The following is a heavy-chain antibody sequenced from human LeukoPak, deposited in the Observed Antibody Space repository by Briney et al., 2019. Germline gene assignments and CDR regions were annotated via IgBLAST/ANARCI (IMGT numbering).Heavy chain of an antibody. CDR2: VNPKSGNS. Sequence: GASVKVSCRASGYTFTGYDINWVRQATGQGLEWMGWVNPKSGNSGYAQKFQGRVTMTRDTSISTAYMELSSLRSEDTAVYYCARPKGIAAADSFDPWGQGTLVTVSS. CDR3: ARPKGIAAADSFDP. D-gene: IGHD6-13*01. J-gene: IGHJ5*02. V-gene: IGHV1-8*01. CDR1: GYTFTGYD.